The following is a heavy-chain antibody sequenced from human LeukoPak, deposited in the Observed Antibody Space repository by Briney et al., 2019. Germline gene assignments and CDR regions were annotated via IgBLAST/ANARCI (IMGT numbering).Heavy chain of an antibody. J-gene: IGHJ4*02. CDR3: ARQWLVNG. CDR1: GFTFSSYW. CDR2: IKSDGSNT. D-gene: IGHD6-19*01. V-gene: IGHV3-74*01. Sequence: GGSLRLSCAASGFTFSSYWMHWVRQAPGKGLVWVSRIKSDGSNTNYADSVKGRFTISRDNSKNTLYLQMNSLRADDTAVYYCARQWLVNGWGQGTLVTVSS.